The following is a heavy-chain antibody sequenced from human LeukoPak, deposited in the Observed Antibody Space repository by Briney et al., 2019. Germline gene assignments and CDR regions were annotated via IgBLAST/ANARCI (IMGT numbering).Heavy chain of an antibody. J-gene: IGHJ3*02. CDR2: INSGGTVT. CDR3: AKDKGFGYGAAFDI. V-gene: IGHV3-74*01. D-gene: IGHD4-17*01. Sequence: GGSLRLSCAASGFTFSDFWMHWVRQAPGKGLVWFSRINSGGTVTNYADSVKGRLTISRDNAKNTLYLLMNSLRAEDTALYYCAKDKGFGYGAAFDIWGQGTMVTVSS. CDR1: GFTFSDFW.